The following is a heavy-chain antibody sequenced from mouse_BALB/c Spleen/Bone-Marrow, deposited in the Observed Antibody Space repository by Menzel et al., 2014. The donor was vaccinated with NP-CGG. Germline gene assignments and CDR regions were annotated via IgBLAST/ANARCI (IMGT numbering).Heavy chain of an antibody. J-gene: IGHJ2*01. CDR2: ISSGSSTI. CDR3: ARSGSSSGYFDY. CDR1: GFTFSSFG. V-gene: IGHV5-17*02. D-gene: IGHD1-1*01. Sequence: EVQLVESEGGLVQPGGSRKLSCAASGFTFSSFGMHWVRQAPEKGLEWVAYISSGSSTIYYADTVMGRFTISRDNPKNTLFLQVTSLRSEDTAMYYCARSGSSSGYFDYWGQGTTLTVSS.